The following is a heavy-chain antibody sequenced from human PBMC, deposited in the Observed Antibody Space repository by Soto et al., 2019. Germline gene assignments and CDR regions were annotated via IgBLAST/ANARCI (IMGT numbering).Heavy chain of an antibody. J-gene: IGHJ4*02. CDR3: ARGPPIVMGTTIVPRNYYSAY. CDR2: VYYTGTT. V-gene: IGHV4-39*02. D-gene: IGHD2-21*02. Sequence: SGTLSLTCTVSCGSIRTGYYYWVWIRQTPGRGLEWIGSVYYTGTTYYTPSLQGRVTMSADTSKNTFFLELRSVTAADTAVYFCARGPPIVMGTTIVPRNYYSAYWGKGTLVPVSS. CDR1: CGSIRTGYYY.